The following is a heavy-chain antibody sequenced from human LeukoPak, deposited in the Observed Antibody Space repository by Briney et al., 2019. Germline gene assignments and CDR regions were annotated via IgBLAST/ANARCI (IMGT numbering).Heavy chain of an antibody. J-gene: IGHJ4*02. CDR2: ISYDGSNK. D-gene: IGHD6-25*01. CDR3: AKSHRLRSAAGIFDY. CDR1: GFTFSSYG. V-gene: IGHV3-30*18. Sequence: GGSLRLSCAASGFTFSSYGMHWVRQAPGKGLEWVAVISYDGSNKYYADSVKGRFTISRDNSKNTLYLQMNSLRAEDTAVYYCAKSHRLRSAAGIFDYWGQGTLVTVSS.